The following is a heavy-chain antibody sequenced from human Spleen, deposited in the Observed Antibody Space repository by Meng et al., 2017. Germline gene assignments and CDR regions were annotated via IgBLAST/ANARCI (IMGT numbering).Heavy chain of an antibody. CDR3: AKWQKESPNNYNDY. V-gene: IGHV1-18*01. Sequence: ASVKVSCKVSGYTFTSYGISWVRQAPGQGLEWMGWISASNGNTNYAQKLQGRVTMTIDTSTSTAYMELRSLRSDDTAVYYCAKWQKESPNNYNDYWGQGTLVTVSS. D-gene: IGHD3-10*01. J-gene: IGHJ4*02. CDR2: ISASNGNT. CDR1: GYTFTSYG.